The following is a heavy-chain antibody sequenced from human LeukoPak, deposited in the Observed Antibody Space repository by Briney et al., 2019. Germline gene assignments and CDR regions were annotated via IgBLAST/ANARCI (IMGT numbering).Heavy chain of an antibody. CDR3: VKTRTGGGAFDI. CDR1: GDSISSGTYY. D-gene: IGHD7-27*01. Sequence: SQTLSLTCTVSGDSISSGTYYWSWIRQPAGKGLEWIGRIYTSGSTNYNPSLKSRVTISVDTSKNQFSLKLIAMTAADTAIYYCVKTRTGGGAFDIWGQGTKVTVSS. V-gene: IGHV4-61*02. CDR2: IYTSGST. J-gene: IGHJ3*02.